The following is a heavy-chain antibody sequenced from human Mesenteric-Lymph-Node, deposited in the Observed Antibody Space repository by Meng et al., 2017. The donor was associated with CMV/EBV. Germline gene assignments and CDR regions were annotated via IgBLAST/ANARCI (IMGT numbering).Heavy chain of an antibody. Sequence: YSFNDYYIHWERQAHGQGLEWVGWINPNSGGKIYAKRLQDRVTMNRDTYISTAYMELSRLTFDDTALYYCEREVVDLDVIPTAVAFGSWGQGTLVTVSS. D-gene: IGHD2-15*01. J-gene: IGHJ5*02. V-gene: IGHV1-2*02. CDR2: INPNSGGK. CDR3: EREVVDLDVIPTAVAFGS. CDR1: YSFNDYY.